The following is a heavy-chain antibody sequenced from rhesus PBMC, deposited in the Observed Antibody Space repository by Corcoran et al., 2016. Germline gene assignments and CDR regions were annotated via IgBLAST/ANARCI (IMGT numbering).Heavy chain of an antibody. V-gene: IGHV3-54*02. Sequence: EVQLVESGGGLVQPGGSLRLSCAASGFTFSSYGMHWVRQAPGKGLDGVAVISYDGSKKYYADSVKDRFTISRDNSKNMLYLQMNNLKLEDTAVYYCARDQDNIWTGNWYFDLWGPGTPITISS. J-gene: IGHJ2*01. CDR3: ARDQDNIWTGNWYFDL. CDR1: GFTFSSYG. D-gene: IGHD3-3*01. CDR2: ISYDGSKK.